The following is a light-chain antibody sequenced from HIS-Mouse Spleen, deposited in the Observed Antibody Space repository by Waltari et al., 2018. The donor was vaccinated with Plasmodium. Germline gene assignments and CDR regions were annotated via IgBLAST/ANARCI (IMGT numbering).Light chain of an antibody. CDR1: ALPKKY. Sequence: SYELTQPPSVSVSPGQTARITCSGDALPKKYAYWYQQKSGQAPVLVIYEDSKRPAGIPERFSGASTGTMGTLTISGAQVEDEADDYCYSTDSSGNHRVFGGGTKLTVL. J-gene: IGLJ3*02. V-gene: IGLV3-10*01. CDR2: EDS. CDR3: YSTDSSGNHRV.